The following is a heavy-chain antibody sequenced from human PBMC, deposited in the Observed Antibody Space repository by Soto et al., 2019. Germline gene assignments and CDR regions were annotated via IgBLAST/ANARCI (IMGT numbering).Heavy chain of an antibody. J-gene: IGHJ4*02. CDR3: ARDQAMAQFDY. Sequence: QVQLVQSGAEVKKPGASVKVSCKASGYTFTSYGISWVRQAPGQGLAWMGWINAYNGNTKSAPKLQSRVNMPTDTSTSTAYMEMRIRRSDDTAVYYCARDQAMAQFDYWGQGTLVTVSS. CDR1: GYTFTSYG. V-gene: IGHV1-18*01. D-gene: IGHD5-18*01. CDR2: INAYNGNT.